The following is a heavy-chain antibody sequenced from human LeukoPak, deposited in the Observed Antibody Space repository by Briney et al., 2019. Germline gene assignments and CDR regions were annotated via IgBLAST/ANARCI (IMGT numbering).Heavy chain of an antibody. CDR3: ARQFRAYFDY. V-gene: IGHV4-38-2*01. D-gene: IGHD5-24*01. Sequence: SETLSLTCVVSGYSISSGYYWGWIRQPPGKVLEWIGSIYHSGSTYYNPSLKSRVTISVDTSKNQFSLKLSSVTAADTAVYYCARQFRAYFDYWGQGTLVTVSS. CDR1: GYSISSGYY. CDR2: IYHSGST. J-gene: IGHJ4*02.